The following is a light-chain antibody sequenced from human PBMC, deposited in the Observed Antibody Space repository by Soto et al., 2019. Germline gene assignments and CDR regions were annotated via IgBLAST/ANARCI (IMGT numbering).Light chain of an antibody. J-gene: IGKJ5*01. CDR3: QRRSNWPPIT. V-gene: IGKV3-11*01. Sequence: EIVLTQSPATLSLSPGERATLSCRASQSVSSYLAWYQQKPGQAPRLLIYDASNSATGIPARFSGSGSGTYFPLTISSLEPRDFAVYCCQRRSNWPPITFGQGTRLEIK. CDR1: QSVSSY. CDR2: DAS.